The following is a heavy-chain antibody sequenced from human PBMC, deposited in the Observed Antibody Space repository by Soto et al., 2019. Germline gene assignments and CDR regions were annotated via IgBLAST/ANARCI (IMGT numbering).Heavy chain of an antibody. CDR2: IYSGGST. D-gene: IGHD4-17*01. V-gene: IGHV3-53*04. CDR1: GFTVSSNY. CDR3: ARYGDPHYYYYYYMDV. Sequence: GGSLRLSCAASGFTVSSNYMSWVRQAPGKGLEWVSVIYSGGSTYYADSVKGRFTISRHNSKNTLYLQMNSLRAEDTAVYYCARYGDPHYYYYYYMDVWGKGTTVTVSS. J-gene: IGHJ6*03.